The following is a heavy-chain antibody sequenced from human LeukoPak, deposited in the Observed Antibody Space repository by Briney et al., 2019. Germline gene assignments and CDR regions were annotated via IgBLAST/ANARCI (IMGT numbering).Heavy chain of an antibody. J-gene: IGHJ4*02. Sequence: ASVKVSCKASGYTFTNYYMHWLRQPPGQGLEWMGWVNPNSGGTNYAQKVQGRVTMTRNTSISTAYMDLSRLGSDDTAVYYCARDGALDYWGQGTLVTVSS. CDR1: GYTFTNYY. CDR3: ARDGALDY. CDR2: VNPNSGGT. D-gene: IGHD3-16*01. V-gene: IGHV1-2*02.